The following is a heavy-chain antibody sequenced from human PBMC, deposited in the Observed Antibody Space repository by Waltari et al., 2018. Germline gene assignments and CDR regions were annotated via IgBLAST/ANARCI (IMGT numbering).Heavy chain of an antibody. CDR2: SSYKTRHI. J-gene: IGHJ6*02. CDR1: EFTFSSYA. V-gene: IGHV3-30*04. CDR3: ARDYCNRTTCDGMDA. Sequence: QVQLVESGGGVVQPGRSLRLSCAASEFTFSSYAMHWARQAPGKWLDRVAISSYKTRHIYYVNTVKGRFTISRDNSKEMLYLQMSSLRAEDTAVYYCARDYCNRTTCDGMDAWGQGTTVTVSS. D-gene: IGHD1-1*01.